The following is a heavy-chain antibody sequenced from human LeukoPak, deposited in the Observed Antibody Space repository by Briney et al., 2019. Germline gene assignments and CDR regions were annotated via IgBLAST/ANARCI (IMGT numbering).Heavy chain of an antibody. D-gene: IGHD2-2*01. CDR2: IYYSGST. V-gene: IGHV4-59*01. CDR3: ARGFVVVPAAGYYYYGMDV. CDR1: GGSISSYY. Sequence: PSETLSLTCTVSGGSISSYYWSWIRQPPGKGLEWIGYIYYSGSTNYNPSLKSRVTISVDTSKNQFSLKLSSVTAADTAVYYCARGFVVVPAAGYYYYGMDVWGQGTTVTVSS. J-gene: IGHJ6*02.